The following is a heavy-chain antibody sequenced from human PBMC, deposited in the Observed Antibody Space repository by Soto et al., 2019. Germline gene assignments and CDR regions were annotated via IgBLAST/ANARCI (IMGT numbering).Heavy chain of an antibody. CDR3: ARGSYTDDHDNLAVDY. CDR1: GYTFTNYY. CDR2: INPNSGGT. V-gene: IGHV1-2*04. D-gene: IGHD3-9*01. Sequence: ASVKVSCKGTGYTFTNYYMHWVRQAPGQGLEWMGWINPNSGGTNYAQKFQGWVTMTRDTSISTAYMELSRLRSDDTAVYYCARGSYTDDHDNLAVDYWGQGTLVTVSS. J-gene: IGHJ4*02.